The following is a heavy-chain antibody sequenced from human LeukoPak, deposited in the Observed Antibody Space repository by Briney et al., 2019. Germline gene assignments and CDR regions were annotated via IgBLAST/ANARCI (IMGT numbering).Heavy chain of an antibody. J-gene: IGHJ6*03. CDR2: IYYSGST. V-gene: IGHV4-59*01. D-gene: IGHD2-2*01. Sequence: SETLSLTCTVSGGSISSYYWSWIRQPPGKGLEWIGYIYYSGSTNYNPSLKSRVTISVDTSKNQFSLKLSSVTAADTAVYYCARGRVVVPAAVNYYYYYMDVWGKGTTVTVSS. CDR1: GGSISSYY. CDR3: ARGRVVVPAAVNYYYYYMDV.